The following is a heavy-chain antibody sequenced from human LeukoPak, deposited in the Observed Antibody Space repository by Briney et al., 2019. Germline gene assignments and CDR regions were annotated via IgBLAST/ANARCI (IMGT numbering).Heavy chain of an antibody. CDR3: ARVAVIAAAGTFDY. V-gene: IGHV3-48*03. J-gene: IGHJ4*02. CDR2: ISSSGSTI. D-gene: IGHD6-13*01. Sequence: AGGSLRLSCAASGXTFRSFEMNWVRQAPGKGLEWVSSISSSGSTIYYADSVKGRFTISRDNVKSSLYLQMNSLRAEDTAVYYCARVAVIAAAGTFDYWGQGTLVTVSS. CDR1: GXTFRSFE.